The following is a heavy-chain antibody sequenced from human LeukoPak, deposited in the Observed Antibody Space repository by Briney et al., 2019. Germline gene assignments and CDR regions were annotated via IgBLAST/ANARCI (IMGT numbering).Heavy chain of an antibody. CDR1: GGSISSGGYY. D-gene: IGHD3-10*01. CDR2: INHSGST. Sequence: SETLSLTCTVSGGSISSGGYYWSWIRQPPGKGLEWIGEINHSGSTNYNPSLKSRVTISVDTSKNQFSLKLSSVTAADTAVYYCARGRRLWFGEFYYYYGMDVWGQGTTVTVSS. J-gene: IGHJ6*02. CDR3: ARGRRLWFGEFYYYYGMDV. V-gene: IGHV4-39*07.